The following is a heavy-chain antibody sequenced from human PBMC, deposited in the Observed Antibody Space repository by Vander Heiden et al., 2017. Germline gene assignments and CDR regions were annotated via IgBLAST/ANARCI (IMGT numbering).Heavy chain of an antibody. CDR1: AFTVSSNY. V-gene: IGHV3-53*01. J-gene: IGHJ3*02. CDR3: ARAYSGYAYDAFDI. D-gene: IGHD5-12*01. CDR2: IYSGGDT. Sequence: EVQLVESGGGLIQPGGSLRLSCAASAFTVSSNYMSWVRQAPGKGLVWVSVIYSGGDTYYADSVKGRFTISRDSAKNTLYLQMNSLRVEDTAVYYCARAYSGYAYDAFDIWGQGTMVTVSS.